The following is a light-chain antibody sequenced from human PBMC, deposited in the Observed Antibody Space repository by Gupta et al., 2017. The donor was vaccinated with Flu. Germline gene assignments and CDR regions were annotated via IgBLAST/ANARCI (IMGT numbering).Light chain of an antibody. CDR3: GTWDSSLSAWV. CDR1: SSNIENNY. J-gene: IGLJ3*02. CDR2: ESN. V-gene: IGLV1-51*02. Sequence: QSVLTQPPSVSAAQRQKVTISCSRSSSNIENNYVSWYQQLPGTAPKLLIYESNKRPSGIPDRFSGSKSDTSATLGITGLQTGDEADYYCGTWDSSLSAWVFGGGTKLTVL.